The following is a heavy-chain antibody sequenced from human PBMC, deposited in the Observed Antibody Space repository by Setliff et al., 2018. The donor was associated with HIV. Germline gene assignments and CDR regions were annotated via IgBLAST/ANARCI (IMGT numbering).Heavy chain of an antibody. CDR2: VSDSGTFK. V-gene: IGHV3-11*03. J-gene: IGHJ3*02. CDR3: ARFTTGAFDI. CDR1: GFIFSDYY. Sequence: GGSLRLSCVTSGFIFSDYYMSWVRQAPGKGLEWLSYVSDSGTFKQYADSVEGRFTISRDNAKNLLYLQMNNLRAEDTAVYYCARFTTGAFDIWGQGTMVTVSS. D-gene: IGHD2-8*02.